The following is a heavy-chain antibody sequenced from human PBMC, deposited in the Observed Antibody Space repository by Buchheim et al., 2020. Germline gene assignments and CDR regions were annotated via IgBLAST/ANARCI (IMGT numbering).Heavy chain of an antibody. CDR3: AKGVRIGYCSSTSCYDSFDY. CDR2: ISGSGGST. V-gene: IGHV3-23*01. J-gene: IGHJ4*02. CDR1: GFTFSSYA. D-gene: IGHD2-2*01. Sequence: EVQLLESGGGLVQPRGSLRLSCAASGFTFSSYAMSWVRQAPGKGLEWVSAISGSGGSTYYADSVKGRFTISRDNSKKTLYLQMNSLRAEDTAVYYCAKGVRIGYCSSTSCYDSFDYWGQGTL.